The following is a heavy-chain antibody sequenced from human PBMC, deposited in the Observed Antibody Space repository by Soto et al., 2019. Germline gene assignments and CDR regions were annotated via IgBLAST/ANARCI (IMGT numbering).Heavy chain of an antibody. CDR3: ARQATGYKSKWFDP. J-gene: IGHJ5*02. CDR2: IYPADSQT. D-gene: IGHD3-9*01. CDR1: GFTFTNYW. V-gene: IGHV5-51*01. Sequence: GESLKISCEVSGFTFTNYWIAWVRQVPGKGLEWMGGIYPADSQTRYSPTFQGQVAISADKSVNTAYLQWRSLKASDTAIYFCARQATGYKSKWFDPWGQGTLVTVSS.